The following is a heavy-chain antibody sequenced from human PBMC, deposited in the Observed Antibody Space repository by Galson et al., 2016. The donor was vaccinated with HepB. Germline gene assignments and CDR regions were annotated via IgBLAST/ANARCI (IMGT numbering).Heavy chain of an antibody. D-gene: IGHD1-26*01. CDR3: AIWEWGLPPC. CDR2: ISADVDVT. J-gene: IGHJ4*02. V-gene: IGHV3-23*01. CDR1: GFAFSTYA. Sequence: SLRLSCAASGFAFSTYAMNWVRQAPGRGLEWVSTISADVDVTHYADSVRGRFTISRDNSKNTLYLQMSSLRAEDTAVYYCAIWEWGLPPCWGQGTLVTVSS.